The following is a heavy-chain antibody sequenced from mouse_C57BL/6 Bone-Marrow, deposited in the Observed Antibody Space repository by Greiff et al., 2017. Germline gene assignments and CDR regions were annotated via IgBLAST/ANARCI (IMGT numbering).Heavy chain of an antibody. D-gene: IGHD1-1*01. J-gene: IGHJ4*01. CDR1: YFAFMASA. CDR2: FTTYSDAT. V-gene: IGHV1-49*01. CDR3: ARSATIVARNYYAMDY. Sequence: LMESGAELVRPGSSVKLSCKDSYFAFMASAMHWVKQRPGHGLEWIGSFTTYSDATEYSENFKGKATLTANKSSSTAYMELSSPTSEDVSVYYCARSATIVARNYYAMDYWGQGTSVTVSS.